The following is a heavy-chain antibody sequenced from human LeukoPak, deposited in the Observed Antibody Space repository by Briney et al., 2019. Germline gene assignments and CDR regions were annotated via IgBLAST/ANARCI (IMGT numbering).Heavy chain of an antibody. CDR2: IWYDGSNK. J-gene: IGHJ4*02. D-gene: IGHD4-17*01. CDR3: ARLSGYGDYFDY. Sequence: GRSLRLSCAASGFTFSSYGMPWVRQAPGKGLEWVAVIWYDGSNKYYADSVKGRFTTSRDNSKNTLYLQMNSLRAEDTAVYYCARLSGYGDYFDYWGQGTLVTVSS. CDR1: GFTFSSYG. V-gene: IGHV3-33*01.